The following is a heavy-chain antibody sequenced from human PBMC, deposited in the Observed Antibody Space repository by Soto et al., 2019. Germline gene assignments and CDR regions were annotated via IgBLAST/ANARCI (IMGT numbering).Heavy chain of an antibody. CDR3: ARESFSGRSYYYYFDY. J-gene: IGHJ4*02. CDR2: ISNSGST. Sequence: SETXSLTCTFSGCSFISGGYYLRWIRQPPGKGLAWIGYISNSGSTYYSPSLKSRLSISVDTSKNQFSLKLSSVTAADTAVYYCARESFSGRSYYYYFDYWGQGTLVTVYS. V-gene: IGHV4-30-4*01. CDR1: GCSFISGGYY. D-gene: IGHD1-26*01.